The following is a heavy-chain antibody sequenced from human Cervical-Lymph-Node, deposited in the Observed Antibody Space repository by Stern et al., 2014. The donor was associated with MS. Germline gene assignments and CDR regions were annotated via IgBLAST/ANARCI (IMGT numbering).Heavy chain of an antibody. V-gene: IGHV1-69*01. J-gene: IGHJ6*02. Sequence: QLVQSVAEVKKPGSSVKVSCKASGGTFSSDAFSWVRQAPGQVLEWMAAIIPSFGTSSSAQKFQGRVTISADDSTGTAFLELRSLRSEDTAVYYCARSAGYYSGMDVWGQGTAVTVSS. CDR1: GGTFSSDA. CDR3: ARSAGYYSGMDV. CDR2: IIPSFGTS.